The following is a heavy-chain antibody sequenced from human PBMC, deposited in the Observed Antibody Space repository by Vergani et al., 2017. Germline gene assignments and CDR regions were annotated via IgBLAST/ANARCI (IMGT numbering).Heavy chain of an antibody. CDR2: IYHSGST. V-gene: IGHV4-38-2*02. D-gene: IGHD2-2*01. CDR1: GYSISSGYY. Sequence: QVQLQESGPGLVKPSETLSLTCTVSGYSISSGYYWGWIRQPPGKGLEWIGSIYHSGSTYYNPSLKSRVTISVDTPKNQFSLKLSSVTAADTAVYYCARVVAAKYQLLSPDYGGQGTLVTVSA. J-gene: IGHJ4*02. CDR3: ARVVAAKYQLLSPDY.